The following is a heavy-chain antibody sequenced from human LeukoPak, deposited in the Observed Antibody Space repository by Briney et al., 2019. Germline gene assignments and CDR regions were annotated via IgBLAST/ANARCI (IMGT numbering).Heavy chain of an antibody. CDR2: IISDGTGT. Sequence: QAGGSLSLSCAASGFTFTDYEMYWVRQTPGKGLVWVSRIISDGTGTNYADSVKGRFTISRDNAKNTLYLQMNSLRAEDTAVYYCARGNYGFDYWGQGTLVTVSS. J-gene: IGHJ4*02. D-gene: IGHD1-7*01. V-gene: IGHV3-74*01. CDR3: ARGNYGFDY. CDR1: GFTFTDYE.